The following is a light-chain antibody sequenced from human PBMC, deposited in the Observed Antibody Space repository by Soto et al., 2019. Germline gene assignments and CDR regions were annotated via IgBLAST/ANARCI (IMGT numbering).Light chain of an antibody. CDR1: SSNFGSSYD. V-gene: IGLV1-40*01. CDR3: QSYDSGRYVV. CDR2: GNN. Sequence: QSVLTQPPSVSGAPGQRVTISCTGSSSNFGSSYDVHWYRQLPGTAPKLLIYGNNNRPSGVPDRFSGSKSGTSASLAITGLHAEDEADYYCQSYDSGRYVVFGGGTKLTVL. J-gene: IGLJ2*01.